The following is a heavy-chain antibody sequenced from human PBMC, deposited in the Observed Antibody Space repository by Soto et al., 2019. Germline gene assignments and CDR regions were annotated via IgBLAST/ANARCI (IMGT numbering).Heavy chain of an antibody. V-gene: IGHV4-30-2*01. D-gene: IGHD6-19*01. CDR2: VSHRGTA. J-gene: IGHJ4*02. CDR3: ARIHWSQSSLDY. Sequence: SETLSLTCGVSGGSIDSTDYSLSWIRQPPGKGLEWIGYVSHRGTAYSIPSLEGRLTLSMDSSQTQFSLKLTSVTAADSAVYYCARIHWSQSSLDYWGRGILVTVSS. CDR1: GGSIDSTDYS.